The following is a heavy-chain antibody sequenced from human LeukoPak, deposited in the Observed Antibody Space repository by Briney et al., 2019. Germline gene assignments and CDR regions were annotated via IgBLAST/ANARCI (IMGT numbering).Heavy chain of an antibody. CDR3: AKDSVTMLRAVISYYYHGMDV. CDR1: GFTFHDYA. Sequence: GGSLRLSCAPSGFTFHDYAMHWVRQAPGKGLEWVSLITGDGGTRHYADSVKGRFTISKDNSKNSLYLQMDSLRAEDSALYYCAKDSVTMLRAVISYYYHGMDVWGQGTTVTVSS. J-gene: IGHJ6*02. D-gene: IGHD3-10*01. CDR2: ITGDGGTR. V-gene: IGHV3-43*02.